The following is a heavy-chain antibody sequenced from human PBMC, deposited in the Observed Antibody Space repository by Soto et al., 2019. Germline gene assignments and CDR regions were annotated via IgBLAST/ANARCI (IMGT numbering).Heavy chain of an antibody. D-gene: IGHD3-9*01. CDR1: GFTFSNAW. V-gene: IGHV3-33*08. CDR2: IWYDGSNK. Sequence: PGGSLRLSCAASGFTFSNAWMSWVRQAPGKGLEWVAVIWYDGSNKYYADSVKGRFTISRDNSKNTLYLQMNSLRAEDTAVYYCARDGEYDILTGPPIDYWGQGTLVTVSS. J-gene: IGHJ4*02. CDR3: ARDGEYDILTGPPIDY.